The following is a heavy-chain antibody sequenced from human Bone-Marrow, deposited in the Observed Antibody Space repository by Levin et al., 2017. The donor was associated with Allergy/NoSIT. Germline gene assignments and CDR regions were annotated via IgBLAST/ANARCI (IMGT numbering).Heavy chain of an antibody. V-gene: IGHV3-33*01. CDR3: ARGLYGDYVKPDY. D-gene: IGHD4-17*01. CDR1: GFTFSSYG. J-gene: IGHJ4*02. CDR2: IWYDGSNK. Sequence: GESLKISCAASGFTFSSYGMHWVRQAPGKGLEWVAVIWYDGSNKYYADSVKGRFTISRDNSKNTLYLQMNSLRAEDTAVYYCARGLYGDYVKPDYWGQGTLVTVSS.